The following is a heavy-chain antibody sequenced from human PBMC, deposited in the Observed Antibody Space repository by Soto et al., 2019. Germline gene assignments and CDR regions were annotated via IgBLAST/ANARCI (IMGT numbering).Heavy chain of an antibody. D-gene: IGHD3-10*01. V-gene: IGHV4-59*01. CDR3: ARDRITMVRGGNWFDP. J-gene: IGHJ5*02. CDR1: GGSISSYY. CDR2: IYYSGST. Sequence: QVQLQESGPELVKPSETLSLTSTVSGGSISSYYWSWIRQPPGKGLEWIGYIYYSGSTNYNPSLKSRVTISVDTSKNQFSLKLSSVTAADTAVYYCARDRITMVRGGNWFDPWGQGTLVTVSS.